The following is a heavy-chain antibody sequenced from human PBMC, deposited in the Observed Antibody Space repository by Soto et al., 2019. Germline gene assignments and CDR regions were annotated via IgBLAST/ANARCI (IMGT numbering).Heavy chain of an antibody. D-gene: IGHD2-15*01. Sequence: AASVKVSCKASGYTFTSYGISWVRQAPGQGLEWMGWISAYNGNTNYAQKLQGRVTMTTDTSTSTAYMELRSLRSDDTAVYYCARTRYCSGGSCRAVFDYWGQGTLVTVSS. CDR1: GYTFTSYG. V-gene: IGHV1-18*01. CDR3: ARTRYCSGGSCRAVFDY. J-gene: IGHJ4*02. CDR2: ISAYNGNT.